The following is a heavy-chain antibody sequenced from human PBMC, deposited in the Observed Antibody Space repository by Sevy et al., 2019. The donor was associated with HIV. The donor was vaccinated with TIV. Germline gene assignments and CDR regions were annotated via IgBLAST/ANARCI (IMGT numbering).Heavy chain of an antibody. Sequence: ASVKVSCKASGYTVSTYYMHWVRQAPGQGLEWMGIINPSGGSTDYAQKFQGRVSMTRDTSTSTVYMELSSLRSEDTAVHYCAREEWLKFFDYWGQGTLVTVSS. V-gene: IGHV1-46*01. D-gene: IGHD3-3*01. CDR2: INPSGGST. CDR1: GYTVSTYY. J-gene: IGHJ4*02. CDR3: AREEWLKFFDY.